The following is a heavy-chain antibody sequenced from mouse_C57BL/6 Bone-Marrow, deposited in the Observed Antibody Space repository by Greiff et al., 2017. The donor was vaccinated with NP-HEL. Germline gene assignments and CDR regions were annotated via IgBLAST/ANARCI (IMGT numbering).Heavy chain of an antibody. CDR3: ARANWDAYFDY. J-gene: IGHJ2*01. CDR2: IYPRSGNT. CDR1: GYTFTSYG. Sequence: VQLQQSGAELARPGASVKLSCKASGYTFTSYGISWVKQRTGQGLEWIGEIYPRSGNTYYNEKFKGKANLTADKSSSTAYMELRSLTSEDSAVYFCARANWDAYFDYWGQGTTLTVSS. V-gene: IGHV1-81*01. D-gene: IGHD4-1*01.